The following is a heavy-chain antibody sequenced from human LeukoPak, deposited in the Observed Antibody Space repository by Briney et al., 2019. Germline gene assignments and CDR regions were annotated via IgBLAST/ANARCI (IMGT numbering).Heavy chain of an antibody. CDR2: ISYDGSNK. D-gene: IGHD3-9*01. Sequence: GGSLRLSCAASGFTFSSYAMHWVRQAPGKGLEWVAVISYDGSNKYYADSLKGRFTISRDNSKNTLYVQMNSLRAEDTAVYYCARGPVLRYFDWLSYYYYGMDVWGQGATVTVSS. CDR1: GFTFSSYA. J-gene: IGHJ6*02. V-gene: IGHV3-30*04. CDR3: ARGPVLRYFDWLSYYYYGMDV.